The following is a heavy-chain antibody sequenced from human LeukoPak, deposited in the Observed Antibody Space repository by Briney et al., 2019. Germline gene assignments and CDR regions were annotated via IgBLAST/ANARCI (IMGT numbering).Heavy chain of an antibody. CDR3: AREHTYGDHNAFDI. V-gene: IGHV1-2*03. J-gene: IGHJ3*02. Sequence: LGASVKVPCKASGYTFTGYYIYWVRQAPGQGLEWMGWINPNSGDTKYAQNFQGRVTMTRDTSITTAYVEVSRLRSDDTAIYYCAREHTYGDHNAFDIWGQGTMVTVSS. D-gene: IGHD5-18*01. CDR1: GYTFTGYY. CDR2: INPNSGDT.